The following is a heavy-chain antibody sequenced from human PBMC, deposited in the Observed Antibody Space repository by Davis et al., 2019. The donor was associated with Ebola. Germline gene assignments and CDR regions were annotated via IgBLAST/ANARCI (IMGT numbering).Heavy chain of an antibody. D-gene: IGHD6-19*01. Sequence: SVKVSCKASGGTFSSYAISWVRQAPGQGLEWMGGIIPILGIANYAQKFQGRVTITADESTSTAYMELSSLRSEDTAVYYCARVAVAGADYWGQGTLVTVSS. CDR3: ARVAVAGADY. J-gene: IGHJ4*02. V-gene: IGHV1-69*10. CDR1: GGTFSSYA. CDR2: IIPILGIA.